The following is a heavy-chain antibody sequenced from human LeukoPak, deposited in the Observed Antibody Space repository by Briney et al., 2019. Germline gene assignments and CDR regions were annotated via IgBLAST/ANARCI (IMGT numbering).Heavy chain of an antibody. V-gene: IGHV3-30*02. D-gene: IGHD5-18*01. J-gene: IGHJ4*02. CDR1: GFTFSSYG. Sequence: GGSLRLSCAASGFTFSSYGMHWVRQAPGKALEWVAFIRYDGSNKYYADSVKGRFTISRDNSKNTLYLQMNSLRAEDTAVYYCAKDGGWIQLWFDYWGQGTLVTVSS. CDR3: AKDGGWIQLWFDY. CDR2: IRYDGSNK.